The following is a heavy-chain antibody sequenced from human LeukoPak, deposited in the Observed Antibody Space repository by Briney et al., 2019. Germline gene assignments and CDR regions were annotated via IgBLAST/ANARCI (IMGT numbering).Heavy chain of an antibody. J-gene: IGHJ5*02. V-gene: IGHV4-59*01. CDR1: GGSISSYY. CDR2: IYYSGST. CDR3: ARSDTFNDFWSGYPWFDP. Sequence: PSETLSLTCTVSGGSISSYYWNWIRQPPGKGLEWIGYIYYSGSTNYNPSLKSRVTISVDTSKNQFSLKLSSVTAADTAVYYCARSDTFNDFWSGYPWFDPWGQGTLVTVSS. D-gene: IGHD3-3*01.